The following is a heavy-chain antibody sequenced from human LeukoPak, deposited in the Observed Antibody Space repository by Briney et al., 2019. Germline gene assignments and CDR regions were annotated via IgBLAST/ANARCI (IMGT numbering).Heavy chain of an antibody. CDR1: GDSVSSGGYY. CDR2: VYASGRT. J-gene: IGHJ4*02. V-gene: IGHV4-61*02. CDR3: AAETLGIGFDF. Sequence: SETLSLTCTVSGDSVSSGGYYWSWIRQPAGKGLEWIGRVYASGRTNYNPSLTSRVAISLDTSKNQFSLKLSSVTAADTAVYYCAAETLGIGFDFWGQGPLVTVSS. D-gene: IGHD7-27*01.